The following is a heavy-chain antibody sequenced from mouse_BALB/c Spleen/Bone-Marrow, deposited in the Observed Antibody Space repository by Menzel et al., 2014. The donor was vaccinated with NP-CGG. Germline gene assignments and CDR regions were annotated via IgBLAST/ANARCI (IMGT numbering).Heavy chain of an antibody. D-gene: IGHD2-14*01. CDR1: GYTFSSYW. V-gene: IGHV1-9*01. Sequence: QVQLQQSGAELMKPGTSVKISCKATGYTFSSYWIEWVKQRPGLGLEWIGEILPGSAITNYNEKFKGKATFTADTSSNTAYMQLSSLTSEDSAVYYCARRYFYSMDYWGQGTSVTVSS. CDR2: ILPGSAIT. J-gene: IGHJ4*01. CDR3: ARRYFYSMDY.